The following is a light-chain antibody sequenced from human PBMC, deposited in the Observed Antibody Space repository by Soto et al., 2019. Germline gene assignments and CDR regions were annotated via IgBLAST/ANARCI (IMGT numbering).Light chain of an antibody. CDR2: RAY. J-gene: IGKJ5*01. V-gene: IGKV1-39*01. CDR3: QQSYDHPVT. Sequence: DIQMTQSPSSLSASVGDRVSITCRASQSIGNYLNWFQQKPGEAPNLLIYRAYTLQSGVPSRFSGSGSGTDFTLTISSLPPEDFATYHCQQSYDHPVTFGQGTRLEI. CDR1: QSIGNY.